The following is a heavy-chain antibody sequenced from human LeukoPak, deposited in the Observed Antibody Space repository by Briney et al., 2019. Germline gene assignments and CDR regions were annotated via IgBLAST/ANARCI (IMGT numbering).Heavy chain of an antibody. CDR3: AREREDSYYFDY. J-gene: IGHJ4*02. V-gene: IGHV1-46*01. Sequence: GASVKVSCKASGYTFTSYGISWVRQAPGQGLEWMGIIKISGGSSTYAQMFQGRVTMTRDTSTRTVYMEMSSLTSEDTALYYCAREREDSYYFDYWGQGTLVTVSS. CDR1: GYTFTSYG. CDR2: IKISGGSS. D-gene: IGHD5-18*01.